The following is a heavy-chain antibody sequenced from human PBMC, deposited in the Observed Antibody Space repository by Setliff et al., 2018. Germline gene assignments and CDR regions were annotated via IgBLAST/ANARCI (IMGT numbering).Heavy chain of an antibody. CDR1: GGSITSGSFY. J-gene: IGHJ4*01. CDR2: IHASGSP. V-gene: IGHV4-61*02. D-gene: IGHD3-9*01. CDR3: ARERYFDWFFED. Sequence: SETLSLPCTVSGGSITSGSFYWSWIRQPAGKKLEWIGRIHASGSPDYNPSFKSRVTISRDTSTNQFSLKLGSVTAADTAVYYCARERYFDWFFEDWGHGTLVTVSS.